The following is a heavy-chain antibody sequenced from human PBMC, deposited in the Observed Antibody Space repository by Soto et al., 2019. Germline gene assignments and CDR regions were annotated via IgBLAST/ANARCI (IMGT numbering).Heavy chain of an antibody. CDR2: ISYDGSNK. J-gene: IGHJ4*02. CDR3: ARVAVEMATIHVFDY. D-gene: IGHD5-12*01. CDR1: GFTFSSYA. Sequence: QVQLVESGGGVVQPGRSLRLSCAASGFTFSSYAMHWVRQAPGKGLEWVAVISYDGSNKYYADSVKGRFTISRDNSKNTLYLQMKSLQAEDTAVYYCARVAVEMATIHVFDYWGQGTLVTVSS. V-gene: IGHV3-30-3*01.